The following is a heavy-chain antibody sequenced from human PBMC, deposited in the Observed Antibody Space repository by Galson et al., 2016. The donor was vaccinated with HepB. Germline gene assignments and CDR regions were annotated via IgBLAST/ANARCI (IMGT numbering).Heavy chain of an antibody. Sequence: SLRLSCAASGFIFSRYAMSWVRQAPGKGLEWVSAISGTPPTTDHADSVKGRFTISRDDSKNTLFLQMSSLRAEDTAVHYCASHMGIGFYFDHWGQGALVTVSS. CDR3: ASHMGIGFYFDH. CDR2: ISGTPPTT. J-gene: IGHJ4*02. D-gene: IGHD7-27*01. V-gene: IGHV3-23*01. CDR1: GFIFSRYA.